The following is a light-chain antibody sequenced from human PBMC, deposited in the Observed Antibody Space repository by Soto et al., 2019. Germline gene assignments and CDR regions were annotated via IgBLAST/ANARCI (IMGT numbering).Light chain of an antibody. CDR2: RAD. Sequence: QAVVTQPPSASGAPGQTVTISCSGRSSNIGSNYVYWYQQLPETAPRLLLYRADQRPSGIPDRFSGYKSGTSASLAISGLRSEDEADYYCAAWDDTLSGLVFGGGTQLTVL. CDR3: AAWDDTLSGLV. J-gene: IGLJ2*01. CDR1: SSNIGSNY. V-gene: IGLV1-47*01.